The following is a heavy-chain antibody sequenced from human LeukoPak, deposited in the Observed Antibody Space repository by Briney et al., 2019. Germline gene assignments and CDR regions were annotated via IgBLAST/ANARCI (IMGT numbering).Heavy chain of an antibody. CDR2: INYNGVYI. J-gene: IGHJ4*02. CDR3: ARIGPGRDGSNSFDQ. D-gene: IGHD5-24*01. V-gene: IGHV3-21*01. Sequence: PGGSLRLSCAASGLTFSSYDMTWVRQAPGRGLESVSSINYNGVYIFSADSVKGRFTISRDNAKNSLYLEMNSLRVEDTAFYYCARIGPGRDGSNSFDQWGQGTLVIVSS. CDR1: GLTFSSYD.